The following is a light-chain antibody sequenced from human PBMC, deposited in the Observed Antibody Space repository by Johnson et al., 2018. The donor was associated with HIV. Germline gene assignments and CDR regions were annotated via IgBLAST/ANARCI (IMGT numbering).Light chain of an antibody. CDR3: GTWDRRLSIFV. CDR2: EDN. Sequence: QSVLTQPPSVSAAPGQKVTISCSGGRSNIGNNYVSWYQQLPGTTPKLLMYEDNERPSGIPDRFSGSKSGTSATLGISGLQTGDEADYFCGTWDRRLSIFVFGPGTKITV. CDR1: RSNIGNNY. V-gene: IGLV1-51*02. J-gene: IGLJ1*01.